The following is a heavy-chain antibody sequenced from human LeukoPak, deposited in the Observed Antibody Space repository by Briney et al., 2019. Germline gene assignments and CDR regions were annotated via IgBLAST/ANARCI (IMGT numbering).Heavy chain of an antibody. CDR1: GYSISSGYY. D-gene: IGHD3-3*01. J-gene: IGHJ6*03. V-gene: IGHV4-38-2*02. CDR3: ARDAFGAKLSYYDFWSGYSYMDV. CDR2: IYHSGST. Sequence: SETLSLTCTVSGYSISSGYYWGWIRQPPGKGLEWIGSIYHSGSTYYNPSLKSRVTISVETSKHQFSLQLSSVTAADTAVYYCARDAFGAKLSYYDFWSGYSYMDVWGKGTTVTVYS.